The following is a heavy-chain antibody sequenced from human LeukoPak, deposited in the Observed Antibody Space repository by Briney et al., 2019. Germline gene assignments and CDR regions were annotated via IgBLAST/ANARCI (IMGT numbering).Heavy chain of an antibody. Sequence: SETLSLTCTVSGGSISSSSYYWGWIRQPPGKGLEWIGSIYYSGSTYYNPSLKSRVTISVDTSKNQFSLKLSSVTAADTAVYYCARGGDAAPFDYWGQGTLVTVSS. CDR2: IYYSGST. V-gene: IGHV4-39*01. CDR3: ARGGDAAPFDY. D-gene: IGHD2-21*02. J-gene: IGHJ4*02. CDR1: GGSISSSSYY.